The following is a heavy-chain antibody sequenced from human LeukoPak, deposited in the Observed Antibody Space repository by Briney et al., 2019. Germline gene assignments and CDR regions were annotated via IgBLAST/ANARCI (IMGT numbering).Heavy chain of an antibody. CDR3: ARDGGWSYYDFWSGDY. D-gene: IGHD3-3*01. Sequence: GGSLRLSCAASGFTVSSNYMSWVGQAPGKGLEWVSVIYSRGSTYYADSVKGRFTISRDNSKNTLYLQMNSLRAEDTAVYYCARDGGWSYYDFWSGDYWGQGTLVTVSS. J-gene: IGHJ4*02. V-gene: IGHV3-66*03. CDR2: IYSRGST. CDR1: GFTVSSNY.